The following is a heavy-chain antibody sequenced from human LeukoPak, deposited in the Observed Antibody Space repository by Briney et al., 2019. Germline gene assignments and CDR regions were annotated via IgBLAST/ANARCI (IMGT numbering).Heavy chain of an antibody. CDR2: VSSSGGST. CDR1: GFTFSSYA. CDR3: AKEGRKTGNTYGYEYDC. D-gene: IGHD5-18*01. J-gene: IGHJ4*02. Sequence: GGSLRLSCAASGFTFSSYAMSWVRQAPGKGLEWVSAVSSSGGSTNYADYVKGQSTISRDNSKNTVYLHMNNLRAEDTAVYYCAKEGRKTGNTYGYEYDCWGQGTLVTVSS. V-gene: IGHV3-23*01.